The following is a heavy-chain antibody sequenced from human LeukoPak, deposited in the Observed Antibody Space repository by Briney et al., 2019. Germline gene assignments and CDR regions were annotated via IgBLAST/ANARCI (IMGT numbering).Heavy chain of an antibody. D-gene: IGHD3-16*01. CDR3: ARVRDYGGIGEDY. Sequence: ASATVSCKASGYTFTNYGISWVRQAPGQGLECMGWISAYNGNTNYAQRFQGRVTMTTDTSTSTAYMELRSLRSDDTAVYYCARVRDYGGIGEDYWGQGTLVTVSS. CDR1: GYTFTNYG. V-gene: IGHV1-18*01. J-gene: IGHJ4*02. CDR2: ISAYNGNT.